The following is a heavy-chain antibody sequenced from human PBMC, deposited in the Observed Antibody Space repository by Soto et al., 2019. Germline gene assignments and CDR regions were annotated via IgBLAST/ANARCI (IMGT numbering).Heavy chain of an antibody. CDR1: GGSISSGGFY. V-gene: IGHV4-31*03. Sequence: SETLSLTCTVSGGSISSGGFYWTWIRQHPGKGLEYIGYIYYSGNTYNNPSLKSRVTMSVDTSKNQFSLNLSSVTAADTAVYYCARDAAYITSGRWFDIWGPGTLATVXS. CDR2: IYYSGNT. J-gene: IGHJ5*02. CDR3: ARDAAYITSGRWFDI. D-gene: IGHD6-13*01.